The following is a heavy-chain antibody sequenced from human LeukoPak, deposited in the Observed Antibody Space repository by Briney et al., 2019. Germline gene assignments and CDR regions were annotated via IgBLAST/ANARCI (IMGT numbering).Heavy chain of an antibody. V-gene: IGHV4-31*03. J-gene: IGHJ4*02. CDR1: GGSISSGGYY. CDR2: IYYSGST. Sequence: KPSETLSLTCTVSGGSISSGGYYWSWIRQHPGKGLEWIGYIYYSGSTYYNPSLKSRVTISVDTSKNQFSLKLSSVTAADTAVYYCARDGNSYGPDFDYWGQGTLVTVSS. CDR3: ARDGNSYGPDFDY. D-gene: IGHD5-18*01.